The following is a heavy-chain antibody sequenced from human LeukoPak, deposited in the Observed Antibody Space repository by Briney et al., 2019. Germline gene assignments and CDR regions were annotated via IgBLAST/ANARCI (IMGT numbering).Heavy chain of an antibody. CDR2: IYYSGST. D-gene: IGHD4/OR15-4a*01. CDR1: GGSISSSSYY. Sequence: PSETLSLTCTVSGGSISSSSYYWGWIRQPPGKGLEWIGSIYYSGSTYYNPSLKSRVTISVDTSKNQFSLKLSSVTAADTAVYYCARDDYGDPFDYWGQGTLVIVSS. V-gene: IGHV4-39*07. CDR3: ARDDYGDPFDY. J-gene: IGHJ4*02.